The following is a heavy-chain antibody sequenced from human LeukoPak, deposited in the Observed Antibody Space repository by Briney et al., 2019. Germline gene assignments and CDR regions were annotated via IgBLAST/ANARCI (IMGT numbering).Heavy chain of an antibody. Sequence: SETLSLTCTVSGYSISSGYYWGWIRQPPGKGLEWIGSIFRSGTTYYNPSLRSRVTISVDTSKNQFSLKLSSVTAADTAVYYCATSGWYLLPGVYWGQGTLVTVSS. CDR3: ATSGWYLLPGVY. V-gene: IGHV4-38-2*02. CDR2: IFRSGTT. D-gene: IGHD6-19*01. CDR1: GYSISSGYY. J-gene: IGHJ4*02.